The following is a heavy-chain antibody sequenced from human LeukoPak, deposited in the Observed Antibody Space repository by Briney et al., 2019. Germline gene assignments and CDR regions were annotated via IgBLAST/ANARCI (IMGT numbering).Heavy chain of an antibody. CDR2: IIPFLGEV. V-gene: IGHV1-69*04. Sequence: SVKVSCKAFGATLNICHAFIWARPAPGQGLQWMGRIIPFLGEVNYAQNFQGRVSFTADKSTATMYMEMKGLSLDDTAIYYCSPCGHAYDWFGPWGQGTLVTVSS. J-gene: IGHJ5*02. D-gene: IGHD5-12*01. CDR3: SPCGHAYDWFGP. CDR1: GATLNICHA.